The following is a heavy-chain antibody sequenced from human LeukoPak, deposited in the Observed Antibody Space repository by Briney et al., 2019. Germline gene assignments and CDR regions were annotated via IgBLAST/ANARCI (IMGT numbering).Heavy chain of an antibody. D-gene: IGHD6-19*01. CDR1: GFTYSSYA. J-gene: IGHJ4*02. V-gene: IGHV3-23*01. CDR3: AKDRGSTGWSDY. Sequence: PGGSLRLFCAASGFTYSSYAMTLVRQAPGRGLEWVSSISVTGSSAYYADSVKGRFTISRDNSMNTVDLQMNSLRADDTAVYYCAKDRGSTGWSDYWGQGTLVTVSS. CDR2: ISVTGSSA.